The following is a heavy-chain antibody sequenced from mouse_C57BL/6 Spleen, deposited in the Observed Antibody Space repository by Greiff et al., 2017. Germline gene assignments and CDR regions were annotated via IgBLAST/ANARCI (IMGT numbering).Heavy chain of an antibody. Sequence: EVQLVESGGGLVQPGGSLSLSCAASGFTFTDYYMSWVRQPPGKALEWLGFIRNKANGYTTEYSASVKGRFTISRDNSQSILYLQMNALRAEDSATYHCARYGNYLFDDWGQGTTLTVSS. CDR2: IRNKANGYTT. V-gene: IGHV7-3*01. D-gene: IGHD2-1*01. J-gene: IGHJ2*01. CDR3: ARYGNYLFDD. CDR1: GFTFTDYY.